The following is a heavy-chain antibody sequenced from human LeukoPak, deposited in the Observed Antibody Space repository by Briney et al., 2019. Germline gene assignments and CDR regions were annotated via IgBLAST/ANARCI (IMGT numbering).Heavy chain of an antibody. D-gene: IGHD1-26*01. V-gene: IGHV4-38-2*01. CDR3: ARHHNSGSYYERDY. CDR1: GYSLTSGYY. Sequence: SQTLSLTCAVSGYSLTSGYYWGWVRQPPGKGLEWIGSIYHSGSTYYNPSLRSRVTISVDTSKNQFSLKLSSVTAPDTAVYYCARHHNSGSYYERDYWGQGTLVTVSS. J-gene: IGHJ4*02. CDR2: IYHSGST.